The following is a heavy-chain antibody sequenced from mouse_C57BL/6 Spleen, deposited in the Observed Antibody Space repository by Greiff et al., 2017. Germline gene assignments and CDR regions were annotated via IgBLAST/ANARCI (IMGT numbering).Heavy chain of an antibody. CDR3: TSSLLTVNDY. D-gene: IGHD4-1*01. CDR2: IRNKANNHAT. V-gene: IGHV6-6*01. Sequence: EVKVAESGGGLVQPGGSMKLSCAASGFTFSDAWMDWVRQSPEKGLEWVAEIRNKANNHATSYAESVKGRFTISRDDSKSSVYLQMNSLRAEDTGIYYCTSSLLTVNDYWGQGTTLTVSS. CDR1: GFTFSDAW. J-gene: IGHJ2*01.